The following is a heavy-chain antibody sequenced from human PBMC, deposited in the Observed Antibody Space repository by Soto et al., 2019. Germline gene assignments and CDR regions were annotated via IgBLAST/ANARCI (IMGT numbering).Heavy chain of an antibody. V-gene: IGHV3-30-3*01. J-gene: IGHJ4*02. D-gene: IGHD6-6*01. Sequence: QVQLVESGGGVVQPGRSLRLSCAASGFTFSSYAMHWVRQAPGKGLEWVAVISYDGSNKYYADSVKGRFTISRDNSKNSLYLQMNSLRAEDTAVYYCARDRSSSFDYWGQGTLVTFSS. CDR1: GFTFSSYA. CDR2: ISYDGSNK. CDR3: ARDRSSSFDY.